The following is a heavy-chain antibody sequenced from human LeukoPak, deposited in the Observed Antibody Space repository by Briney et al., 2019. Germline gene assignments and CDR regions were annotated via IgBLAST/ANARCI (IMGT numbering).Heavy chain of an antibody. Sequence: GASVTVSFKASGGTFISYAISWVRQAPGQGLEWMGGIIPIFGTANYAQKFQGRVTITADESTSTAYMELSSLRSEDTAVYYCASRHSTEGSAALYGMDVWGQGTTVTVSS. CDR1: GGTFISYA. J-gene: IGHJ6*02. CDR3: ASRHSTEGSAALYGMDV. V-gene: IGHV1-69*01. CDR2: IIPIFGTA. D-gene: IGHD3-10*01.